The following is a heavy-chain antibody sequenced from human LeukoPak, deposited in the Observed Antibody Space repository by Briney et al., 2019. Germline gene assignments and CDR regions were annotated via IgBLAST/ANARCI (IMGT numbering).Heavy chain of an antibody. CDR2: INHSGST. CDR3: ARGRRFNDY. CDR1: GGSFSGYY. V-gene: IGHV4-34*01. J-gene: IGHJ4*02. Sequence: SQTLSLTCAVYGGSFSGYYWSWIRQPPGEGLEWIGEINHSGSTNYNPSLKSRVTISVDTSENQFSLKLSSVTAADTAVYYCARGRRFNDYWGQGTLVTVSS.